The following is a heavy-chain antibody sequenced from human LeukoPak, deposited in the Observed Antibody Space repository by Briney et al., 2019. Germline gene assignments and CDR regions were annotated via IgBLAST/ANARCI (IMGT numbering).Heavy chain of an antibody. CDR2: ISYSGSTI. Sequence: PGGSLRLSCAASGFTFSDYYMSWIRQAPGKGLEWVSYISYSGSTIYYADSVKGRFTISRDNAKNSLFPQMNSLRAEDTAVYYCARKKYLAVAGDYWGQGTLVTVSS. CDR1: GFTFSDYY. V-gene: IGHV3-11*04. D-gene: IGHD6-19*01. CDR3: ARKKYLAVAGDY. J-gene: IGHJ4*02.